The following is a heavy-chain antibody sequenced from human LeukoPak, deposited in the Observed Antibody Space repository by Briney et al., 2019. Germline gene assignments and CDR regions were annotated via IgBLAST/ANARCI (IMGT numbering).Heavy chain of an antibody. Sequence: SETLSLTCTVSGGSVNSGTYYWSWIRQPPGKGLEWIGNIYYSGSAYYNPSLKSRVTMSVDTSKNRFSLKLSSVTAADTAVYYCARDSDYYDSSGYSINWFDPWGQGTLVTVSS. V-gene: IGHV4-39*07. CDR1: GGSVNSGTYY. CDR2: IYYSGSA. CDR3: ARDSDYYDSSGYSINWFDP. J-gene: IGHJ5*02. D-gene: IGHD3-22*01.